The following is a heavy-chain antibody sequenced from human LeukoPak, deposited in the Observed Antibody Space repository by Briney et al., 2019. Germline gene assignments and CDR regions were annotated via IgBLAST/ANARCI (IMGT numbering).Heavy chain of an antibody. CDR2: MNPNSGNT. V-gene: IGHV1-8*01. CDR3: AREVPAAMFFPYNWFDP. CDR1: GYTFTNYD. Sequence: ASVKVSCKAPGYTFTNYDINWVRRAAGQGLEWMGWMNPNSGNTGYAQKFQGRVTMTPATSTSTAYMELRSLRSDDTAVYYCAREVPAAMFFPYNWFDPWGQGTLVTVSS. J-gene: IGHJ5*02. D-gene: IGHD2-2*01.